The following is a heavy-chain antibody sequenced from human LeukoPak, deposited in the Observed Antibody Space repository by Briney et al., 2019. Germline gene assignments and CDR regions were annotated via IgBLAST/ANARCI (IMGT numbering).Heavy chain of an antibody. Sequence: PSETLSLTCTVSGGSISSSSYYWGWIRQPPGKGLEWIGRINYSGSTYYNPSLKSRVTISVDTSKNQFSLKLSSVTAADTAVYYWARGSDSSSSGWPLVQRRGWFDPWGQRTLVTVPS. CDR2: INYSGST. D-gene: IGHD6-13*01. CDR1: GGSISSSSYY. V-gene: IGHV4-39*07. J-gene: IGHJ5*02. CDR3: ARGSDSSSSGWPLVQRRGWFDP.